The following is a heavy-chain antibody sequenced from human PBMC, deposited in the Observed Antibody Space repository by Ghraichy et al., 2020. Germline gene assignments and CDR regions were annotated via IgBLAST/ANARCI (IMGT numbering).Heavy chain of an antibody. CDR2: IYYSGST. CDR3: ARETPYNWNYWSGFDY. J-gene: IGHJ4*02. Sequence: SETLSLTCTVSGGSISSYYWSWIRQPPGKGLEWIGYIYYSGSTNYNPSLKSRVTISVDTSKNQFSLKLSSVTAADTAVYYCARETPYNWNYWSGFDYWGQGTLVTVSS. V-gene: IGHV4-59*01. D-gene: IGHD1-7*01. CDR1: GGSISSYY.